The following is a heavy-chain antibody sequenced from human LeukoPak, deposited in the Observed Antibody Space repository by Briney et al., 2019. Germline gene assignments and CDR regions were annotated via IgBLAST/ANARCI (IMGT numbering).Heavy chain of an antibody. V-gene: IGHV4-31*03. Sequence: SETLSLTCTVSGGSISSGGYYWSWIRQHPGKGLEWNGYIYYSGGTYYNPSLKSRVTISVDTSKNQFSLQLSSVTAADTAVYYCARDVSYYDSSDDAFDIWGQGTMVTVSS. J-gene: IGHJ3*02. CDR3: ARDVSYYDSSDDAFDI. CDR1: GGSISSGGYY. D-gene: IGHD3-22*01. CDR2: IYYSGGT.